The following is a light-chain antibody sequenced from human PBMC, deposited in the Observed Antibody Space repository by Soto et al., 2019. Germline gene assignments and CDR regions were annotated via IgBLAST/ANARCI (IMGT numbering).Light chain of an antibody. CDR1: QYINSW. CDR3: QQADSFPLT. V-gene: IGKV1D-12*01. J-gene: IGKJ4*01. Sequence: DIQMTQSPSSVSASVGDRIIITCRASQYINSWLAWYQQKPWEAPKLLIFAEYRLHGEVPSRFSGSGSGKDFTLTINNLQPEDFATYYCQQADSFPLTFGGGTKVEVK. CDR2: AEY.